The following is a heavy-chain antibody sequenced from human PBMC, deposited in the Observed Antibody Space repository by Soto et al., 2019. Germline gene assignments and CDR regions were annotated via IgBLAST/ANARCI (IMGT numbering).Heavy chain of an antibody. CDR2: VYHSGAT. Sequence: QLQLQESGSGLIKPSQTLSLTCAVSGGSISTSDYTWSWIRQPPGRGLEWIGSVYHSGATHYMPFLKNSLTMSLDKSKNQFSLDLTSVTAADTAVYYCVRERTIFGVAPGGGVDVWGQGTTVTVSS. J-gene: IGHJ6*02. CDR3: VRERTIFGVAPGGGVDV. CDR1: GGSISTSDYT. V-gene: IGHV4-30-2*01. D-gene: IGHD3-3*01.